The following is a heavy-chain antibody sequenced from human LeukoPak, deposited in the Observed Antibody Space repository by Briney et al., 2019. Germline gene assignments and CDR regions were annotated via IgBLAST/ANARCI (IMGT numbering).Heavy chain of an antibody. CDR3: ARWGAAGLALIYYYGMDV. CDR1: GYTFSRYY. Sequence: GASVKVSCKASGYTFSRYYMHWVRQAPGQGLEWMGIINPSGGSTSYAQKFQGRVTKTRDTSTRIVYMELSSLRSEDTAVYYCARWGAAGLALIYYYGMDVWGQGTTVTVSS. J-gene: IGHJ6*02. CDR2: INPSGGST. D-gene: IGHD3/OR15-3a*01. V-gene: IGHV1-46*01.